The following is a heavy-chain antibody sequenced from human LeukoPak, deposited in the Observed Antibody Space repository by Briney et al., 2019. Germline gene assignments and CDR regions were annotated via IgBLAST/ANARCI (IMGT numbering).Heavy chain of an antibody. CDR1: GFRLDNYA. CDR3: ARAEGGSDYYYYMDV. D-gene: IGHD1-26*01. V-gene: IGHV3-9*01. CDR2: ISWDSKNV. Sequence: PGGSLRLSCEASGFRLDNYAMHWVRQAPGKGLEWVSGISWDSKNVAYAESVKGRFTISRDNAKGSLYLQMDSLRVEDTAVYYCARAEGGSDYYYYMDVWGKGTTVTVSS. J-gene: IGHJ6*03.